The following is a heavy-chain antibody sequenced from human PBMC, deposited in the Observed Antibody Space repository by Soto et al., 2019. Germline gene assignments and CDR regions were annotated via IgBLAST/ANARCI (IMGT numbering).Heavy chain of an antibody. Sequence: EVQLLESGGDLIQPGGSLRLSCAASGFTFSSYAMSWVRQVPGQGLEWVSGISGTGGGTYYADSVKGRFTIASDNSKNTLYLQRSSLKAEDTAIYYCATSDWYCCSGTQCYVYDTWGQGTPVTV. CDR2: ISGTGGGT. CDR3: ATSDWYCCSGTQCYVYDT. D-gene: IGHD2-2*01. V-gene: IGHV3-23*01. CDR1: GFTFSSYA. J-gene: IGHJ5*02.